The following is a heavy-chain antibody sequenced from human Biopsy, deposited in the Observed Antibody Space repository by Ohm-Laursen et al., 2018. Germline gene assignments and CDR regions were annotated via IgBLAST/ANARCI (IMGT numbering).Heavy chain of an antibody. CDR1: GDSISTSTTYY. J-gene: IGHJ6*02. D-gene: IGHD3-22*01. V-gene: IGHV4-39*07. CDR3: VRGVDYYDPYHYYALDV. CDR2: INHSGRT. Sequence: SETLSLTCTVSGDSISTSTTYYWAWLRQPPGKGLEWIGEINHSGRTNYNPSLKSRVTISVDTSKNQFSLKVRSVTAADTAVYYCVRGVDYYDPYHYYALDVWGQGTTVTVSS.